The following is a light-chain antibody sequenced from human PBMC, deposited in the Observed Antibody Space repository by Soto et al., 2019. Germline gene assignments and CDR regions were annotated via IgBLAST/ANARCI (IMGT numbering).Light chain of an antibody. J-gene: IGKJ1*01. Sequence: EIVMTQSPATLSVSPGERATLSCRASQSVGTCLAWYQQKPGQAPRLLIYGASTRAAGISPRFSGGGSGTEFTLTISSLQSEDFAVYYCQQDNDWPRTFGQGTKVGIK. CDR2: GAS. CDR3: QQDNDWPRT. CDR1: QSVGTC. V-gene: IGKV3-15*01.